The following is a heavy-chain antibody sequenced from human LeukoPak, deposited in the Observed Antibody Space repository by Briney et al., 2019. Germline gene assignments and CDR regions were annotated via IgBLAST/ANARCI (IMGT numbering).Heavy chain of an antibody. D-gene: IGHD6-13*01. Sequence: TGGSLRLSCTASGITFSSYSMNWVRQAPGKGLEGVSSISSSSSYIYYADSVKGRFTISRDNAKNSLYLQMNSLRAEDTAVYYCARDRAAAGTSNFWGQGTLVTVSS. CDR3: ARDRAAAGTSNF. J-gene: IGHJ4*02. CDR2: ISSSSSYI. V-gene: IGHV3-21*01. CDR1: GITFSSYS.